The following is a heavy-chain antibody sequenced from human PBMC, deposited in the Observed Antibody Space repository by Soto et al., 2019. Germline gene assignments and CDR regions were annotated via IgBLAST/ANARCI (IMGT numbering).Heavy chain of an antibody. V-gene: IGHV4-59*01. CDR3: ARDRRGYYYYGMDV. CDR1: GGSISSYY. J-gene: IGHJ6*02. Sequence: QVQLQESGPGLVKPSETLSLTCTVSGGSISSYYWSWIRQPPGKGLEWIGYIYYSGSTNYNPSLKTRVTISVDTSKNQFSLKLSSVTAADTAGYYCARDRRGYYYYGMDVWGQGTTVTVSS. CDR2: IYYSGST. D-gene: IGHD5-12*01.